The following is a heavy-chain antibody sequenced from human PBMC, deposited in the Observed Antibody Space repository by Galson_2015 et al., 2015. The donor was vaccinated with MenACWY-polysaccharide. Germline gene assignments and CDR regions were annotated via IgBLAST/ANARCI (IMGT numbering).Heavy chain of an antibody. CDR2: IHHSGNT. Sequence: TLSLTCTVSGGSISSGDYFWTWIRQSPGKGLEWIGFIHHSGNTYYNPSLESRVRMSVDTSRNQFSLRLTSVSAADTATYYCVREATVTTFDFWGQGALVGVSS. D-gene: IGHD4-17*01. CDR1: GGSISSGDYF. V-gene: IGHV4-30-4*01. J-gene: IGHJ4*02. CDR3: VREATVTTFDF.